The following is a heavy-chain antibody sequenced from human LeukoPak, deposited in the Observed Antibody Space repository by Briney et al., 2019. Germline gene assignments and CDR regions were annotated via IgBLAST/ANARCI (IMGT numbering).Heavy chain of an antibody. CDR1: GGTFSSYA. CDR3: ARDGGSSWYYYYGMDV. CDR2: IIPIFGTA. Sequence: ASVKVSRKASGGTFSSYAISWVRQAPGQGPEWMEGIIPIFGTANYAQKFQGRVTITADESTSTAYMELSSLRSEDTAVYYCARDGGSSWYYYYGMDVWGQGTTVTVSS. J-gene: IGHJ6*02. V-gene: IGHV1-69*13. D-gene: IGHD6-13*01.